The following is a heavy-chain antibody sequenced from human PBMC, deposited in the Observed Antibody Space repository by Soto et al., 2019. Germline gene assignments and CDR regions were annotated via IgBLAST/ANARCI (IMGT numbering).Heavy chain of an antibody. CDR2: IYPGDSDT. V-gene: IGHV5-51*01. CDR3: AKNSYGDSWSFGLDV. Sequence: GESRKISCKGSGYSFTSYWIGWVRQMPGKGLEWMGIIYPGDSDTRYSPSFQGQVTISADKSISTAYLQVSSLRAEDTAVYYCAKNSYGDSWSFGLDVWGQGTTVTVSS. CDR1: GYSFTSYW. D-gene: IGHD4-17*01. J-gene: IGHJ6*02.